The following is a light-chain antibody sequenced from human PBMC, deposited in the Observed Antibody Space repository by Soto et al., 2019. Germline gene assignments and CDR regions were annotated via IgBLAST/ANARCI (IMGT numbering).Light chain of an antibody. CDR1: QSVSSN. V-gene: IGKV3-15*01. CDR3: QEYGTSFTWT. J-gene: IGKJ1*01. Sequence: EIVLTQSPATLSVSPGERATLSCRASQSVSSNLAWYQHKPGQAPRLLIYAASTRATGIPARFSGSGSGTDFTLTISSLQPEDYATYFCQEYGTSFTWTFGQGAKADI. CDR2: AAS.